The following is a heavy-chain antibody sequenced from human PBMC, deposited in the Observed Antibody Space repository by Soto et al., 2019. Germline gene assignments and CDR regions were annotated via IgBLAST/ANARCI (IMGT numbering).Heavy chain of an antibody. D-gene: IGHD6-13*01. CDR1: GGSISSYY. J-gene: IGHJ6*03. Sequence: QVQLQESGPGLVKPSETLSLTCTVSGGSISSYYWSWIRQPPGKGLEWIGYIYYSGSTNYNPSLMRSVATLSDDSTNKYSPMMRTLTTAEEAVVYCSTRVLPGRSSWYDKRGYYYYYMDVWGKGTTVTVSS. CDR2: IYYSGST. CDR3: TRVLPGRSSWYDKRGYYYYYMDV. V-gene: IGHV4-59*01.